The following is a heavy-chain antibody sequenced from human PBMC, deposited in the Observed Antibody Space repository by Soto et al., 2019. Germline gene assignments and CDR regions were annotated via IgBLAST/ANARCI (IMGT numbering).Heavy chain of an antibody. J-gene: IGHJ4*02. V-gene: IGHV1-18*01. CDR3: VSDSSGYRGPFDY. D-gene: IGHD3-22*01. CDR2: ISTNNGNT. Sequence: QIRLVQSGSEVKKPGASVKVSCKASGYTFSNYGISWVRQAPGQGLEWMGWISTNNGNTYYSQKVQGRVTMTTDTSTSTAYMELKSLRSDDTGVYYCVSDSSGYRGPFDYWGQGSLITVSS. CDR1: GYTFSNYG.